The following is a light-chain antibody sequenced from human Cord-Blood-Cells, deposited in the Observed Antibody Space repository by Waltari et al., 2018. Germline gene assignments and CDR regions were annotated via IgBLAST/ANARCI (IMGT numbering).Light chain of an antibody. V-gene: IGKV4-1*01. J-gene: IGKJ3*01. Sequence: DIVMTQSPDSLAVSLGERATIHCKSSQSVLYSSNNKTYLAWYQQKPGQPPKLLIYWASTRESGVPDRVSGSGSGTDFTRTSSSLQAEDVAVYYCQQYDSTPFTFGPGTKVDIK. CDR1: QSVLYSSNNKTY. CDR2: WAS. CDR3: QQYDSTPFT.